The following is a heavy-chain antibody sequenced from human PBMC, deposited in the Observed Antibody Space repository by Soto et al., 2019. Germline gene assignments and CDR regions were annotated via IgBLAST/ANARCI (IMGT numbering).Heavy chain of an antibody. CDR3: ARPVLRYFDWLPHDAFDI. V-gene: IGHV4-59*01. J-gene: IGHJ3*02. CDR1: GGSISGYY. D-gene: IGHD3-9*01. CDR2: MYNTGST. Sequence: SETLSLTCTVSGGSISGYYWSWIRQPPGKGLEWIGYMYNTGSTVYNPSFKSRVTISVDTSKNQFSLKLNSVTAADTAVYYCARPVLRYFDWLPHDAFDIWGQGTMVTVSS.